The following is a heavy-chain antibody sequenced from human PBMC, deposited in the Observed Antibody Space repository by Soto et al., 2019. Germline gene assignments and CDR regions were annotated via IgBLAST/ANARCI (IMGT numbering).Heavy chain of an antibody. V-gene: IGHV1-69*02. CDR2: IIPILGIA. J-gene: IGHJ6*02. D-gene: IGHD2-2*01. Sequence: QVQLVQSGAEVKKPGSSVKVSCKASGGTFSSYTISWVRQAPGKGLEWMGRIIPILGIANYAQKFQGRVKITDAKSTTTAYNELCSLRSEDTAVYYFARVPPAAVNYCIDVWGQGTTVTVS. CDR1: GGTFSSYT. CDR3: ARVPPAAVNYCIDV.